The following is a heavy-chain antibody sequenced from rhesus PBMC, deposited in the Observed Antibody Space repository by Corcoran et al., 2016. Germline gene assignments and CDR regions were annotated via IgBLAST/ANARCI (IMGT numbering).Heavy chain of an antibody. Sequence: QVQLQESGPGLVTPSETLSLTCAVSGGSISRTFRSRIRQAPGKGLEWFGRFYGSGGSNHYNPSLKSQVNISTDTSQNQLSLELSSVNAADTAVYYCAREKRYWAVTTTDSLDVWGRGVLVTVSS. J-gene: IGHJ5-2*02. CDR2: FYGSGGSN. CDR3: AREKRYWAVTTTDSLDV. CDR1: GGSISRTF. V-gene: IGHV4-160*01. D-gene: IGHD4-23*01.